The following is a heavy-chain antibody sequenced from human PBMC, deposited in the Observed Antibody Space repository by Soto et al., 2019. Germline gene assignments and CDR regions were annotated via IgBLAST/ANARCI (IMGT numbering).Heavy chain of an antibody. V-gene: IGHV3-48*03. CDR3: ARVSYDDDHGNYYYYGMDV. CDR2: ISSSGSTI. Sequence: GGSLRLSCAASGFTFSSYEMNWVRQAPGKGLEWVSYISSSGSTIYYADSVKGRFTISRDNAKNSLYLQMNSLRAEDTAVYYCARVSYDDDHGNYYYYGMDVWGQGTTVTVSS. D-gene: IGHD3-22*01. J-gene: IGHJ6*02. CDR1: GFTFSSYE.